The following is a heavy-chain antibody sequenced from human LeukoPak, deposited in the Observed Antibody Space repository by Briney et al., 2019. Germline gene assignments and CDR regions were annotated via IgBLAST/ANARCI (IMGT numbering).Heavy chain of an antibody. CDR1: GFTFSSYA. V-gene: IGHV3-23*01. Sequence: PGGSLRLSCAASGFTFSSYAMSWVRQAPGKGLEWVSAISGSGGSTYYADSVKGRFTISRDNSKNTLYLQMNSLRAEDTAVYYCAKVHPTLVGATNDAFDIWGQGTMVTVSS. J-gene: IGHJ3*02. CDR3: AKVHPTLVGATNDAFDI. D-gene: IGHD1-26*01. CDR2: ISGSGGST.